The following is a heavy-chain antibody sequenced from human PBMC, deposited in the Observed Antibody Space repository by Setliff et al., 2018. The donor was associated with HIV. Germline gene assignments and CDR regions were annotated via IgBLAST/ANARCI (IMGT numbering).Heavy chain of an antibody. CDR1: GGSINSDSYY. CDR3: ATSYGDYFRDAEYFQN. J-gene: IGHJ1*01. D-gene: IGHD4-17*01. V-gene: IGHV4-61*10. CDR2: IYYSGST. Sequence: SETLSLTCTVFGGSINSDSYYWTWIRQPAGKGLEWIGYIYYSGSTSYNPSLKSRVAISVDTSKNQFSLKLSSVTATDTAVYFCATSYGDYFRDAEYFQNWGPGTLVTVSS.